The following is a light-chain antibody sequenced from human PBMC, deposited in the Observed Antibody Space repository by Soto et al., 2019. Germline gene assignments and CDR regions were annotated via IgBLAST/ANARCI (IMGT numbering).Light chain of an antibody. Sequence: AIRMTQSPSSFSASTGDRVTITCRASQGISSYLVWYQQKPGKAPKLLIYAAATLQRGAPSRISASGSGTDFTLTISRLQSEDFATYYCQQYLSYPYTFGQGTKLEI. CDR1: QGISSY. CDR3: QQYLSYPYT. J-gene: IGKJ2*01. CDR2: AAA. V-gene: IGKV1-8*01.